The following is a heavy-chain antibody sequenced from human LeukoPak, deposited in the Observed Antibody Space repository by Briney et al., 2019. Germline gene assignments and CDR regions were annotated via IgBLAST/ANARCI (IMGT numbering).Heavy chain of an antibody. CDR1: GVTVSSNY. J-gene: IGHJ5*02. CDR2: IYSGGST. D-gene: IGHD7-27*01. V-gene: IGHV3-53*01. Sequence: GGSLRLSCAASGVTVSSNYMTWVRQAPGKGLEWVSVIYSGGSTYYADSVKGRFTISRDNSKNTLYLQMNSLRAEDTAVYYCTRNWGSDNWFDPWGQGTLVTVSS. CDR3: TRNWGSDNWFDP.